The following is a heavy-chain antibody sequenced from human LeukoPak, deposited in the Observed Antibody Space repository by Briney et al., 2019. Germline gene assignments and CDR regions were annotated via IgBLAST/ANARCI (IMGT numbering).Heavy chain of an antibody. CDR2: IYYSGST. Sequence: PSETLSLTCTVSGGSISSSSYYWGWIRRPPGKGLEWIGSIYYSGSTYYNPSLKSRVTISVDTSKNQFSLKLSSVTAADTAVYYCARNMITFGGVIVKLRAFDIWGQGTMVTVSS. D-gene: IGHD3-16*02. CDR3: ARNMITFGGVIVKLRAFDI. CDR1: GGSISSSSYY. V-gene: IGHV4-39*01. J-gene: IGHJ3*02.